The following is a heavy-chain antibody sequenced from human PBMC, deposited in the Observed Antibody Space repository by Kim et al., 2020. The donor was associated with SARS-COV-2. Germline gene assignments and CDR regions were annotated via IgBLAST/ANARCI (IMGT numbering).Heavy chain of an antibody. V-gene: IGHV3-7*01. J-gene: IGHJ4*02. CDR2: IKQDGSEK. CDR1: GFTFGSYW. Sequence: GGSLRLSCVASGFTFGSYWMSWVRQAPGKGLEWVANIKQDGSEKHYVDSVKGRFTVSRDNAQNSLYLQMNGLRDEDTAVYYCAVSRTFDYWGRGTLVTVSS. CDR3: AVSRTFDY.